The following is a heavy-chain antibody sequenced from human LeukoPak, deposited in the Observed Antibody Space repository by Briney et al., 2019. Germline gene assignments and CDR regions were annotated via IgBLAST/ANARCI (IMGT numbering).Heavy chain of an antibody. Sequence: GGSLRLSCAASGFTFRSYAMSWVRQAPGKGLEWVSGISGSGGSTNYADSVKGRFTISRDNAKNSLYLQMNSLRAEDTAVYYCASITVVNNDAFDIWGQGTMVTVSS. CDR1: GFTFRSYA. J-gene: IGHJ3*02. D-gene: IGHD4-23*01. V-gene: IGHV3-23*01. CDR3: ASITVVNNDAFDI. CDR2: ISGSGGST.